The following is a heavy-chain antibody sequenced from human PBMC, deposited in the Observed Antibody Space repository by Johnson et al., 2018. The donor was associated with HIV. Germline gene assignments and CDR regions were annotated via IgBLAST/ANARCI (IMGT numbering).Heavy chain of an antibody. Sequence: MLLVESGGGVVQPGRSLRLSCAASGFTFSSYAMHWVRQAPGKGLEWVSVIYSGGSTYYADSVKGRFTISRDNSKNTLYLQMNSLGAEDTAVYYCARGPVMVRGVTDAFDIWGQGTMVTVSS. CDR3: ARGPVMVRGVTDAFDI. CDR2: IYSGGST. V-gene: IGHV3-66*01. CDR1: GFTFSSYA. D-gene: IGHD3-10*01. J-gene: IGHJ3*02.